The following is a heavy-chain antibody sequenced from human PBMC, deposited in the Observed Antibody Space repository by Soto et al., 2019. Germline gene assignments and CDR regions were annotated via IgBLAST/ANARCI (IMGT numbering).Heavy chain of an antibody. J-gene: IGHJ6*02. V-gene: IGHV5-51*01. Sequence: PGESLKISCKGSGYSFTIYWIAWVRQMPGKGLEWMGMIYPGDSDTRYSPSFQGQVTISADKSISTAYLQWSSLKASDTAMYYCARAPTLTGYYKYYYYYGMDVWGQGTTVTVSS. D-gene: IGHD3-9*01. CDR3: ARAPTLTGYYKYYYYYGMDV. CDR2: IYPGDSDT. CDR1: GYSFTIYW.